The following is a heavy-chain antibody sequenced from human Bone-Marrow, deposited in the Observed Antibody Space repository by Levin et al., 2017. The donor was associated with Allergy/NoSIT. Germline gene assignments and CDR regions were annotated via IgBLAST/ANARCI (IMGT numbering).Heavy chain of an antibody. D-gene: IGHD1-1*01. Sequence: PSETLSLTCTVSGGSISSSSYFWDWIRQPPGKGLEWIGSISYSGSTYYNPSLKSRVTISADTSKNQLSLKLTSVTAADTAVYYCARHGSQLGSFDYWGQGTLVTVSS. V-gene: IGHV4-39*01. CDR3: ARHGSQLGSFDY. CDR1: GGSISSSSYF. J-gene: IGHJ4*02. CDR2: ISYSGST.